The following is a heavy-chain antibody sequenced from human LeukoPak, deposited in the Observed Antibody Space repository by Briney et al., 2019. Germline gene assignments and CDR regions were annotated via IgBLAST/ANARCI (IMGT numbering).Heavy chain of an antibody. CDR1: GYTFTSYY. CDR3: ARLYHWTIIPMVRGVTDHAFDI. J-gene: IGHJ3*02. D-gene: IGHD3-10*01. Sequence: VASVKVSCKASGYTFTSYYMHWVRQAPGQGLEWMGIIKPSGGSTSYAQKFQGRVTMTRDTSTSTVYMELSSLRSEDTAVAYCARLYHWTIIPMVRGVTDHAFDIWGQGTMVTVSS. CDR2: IKPSGGST. V-gene: IGHV1-46*01.